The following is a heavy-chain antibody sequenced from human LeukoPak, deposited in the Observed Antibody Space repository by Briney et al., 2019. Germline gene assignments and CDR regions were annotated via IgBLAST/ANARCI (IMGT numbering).Heavy chain of an antibody. Sequence: ASVKVSCKASGFTFTSSAVQWVRQARGQRLEWIGWIVVGSGNTNYAQKFQVRVTITRDMSTSTAYMELSSLRSEDTAVYYCAADYYDSSGSNDAFDIWGQGTMVTVSS. J-gene: IGHJ3*02. CDR1: GFTFTSSA. D-gene: IGHD3-22*01. CDR3: AADYYDSSGSNDAFDI. CDR2: IVVGSGNT. V-gene: IGHV1-58*01.